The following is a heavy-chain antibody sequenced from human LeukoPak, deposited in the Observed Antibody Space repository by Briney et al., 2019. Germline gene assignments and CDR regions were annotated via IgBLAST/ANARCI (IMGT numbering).Heavy chain of an antibody. CDR3: ASTLLGYCSSTSCSESYYYYMDV. J-gene: IGHJ6*03. V-gene: IGHV4-4*07. CDR1: GGSISSYY. CDR2: IYTSGST. D-gene: IGHD2-2*01. Sequence: SETLSLTCTVSGGSISSYYWSWIRQPAGKGLEWIGRIYTSGSTNYSPSLKSRVTMSVDTSKNQFSLKLSSVTAADTAVYYCASTLLGYCSSTSCSESYYYYMDVWGKGTTVTVSS.